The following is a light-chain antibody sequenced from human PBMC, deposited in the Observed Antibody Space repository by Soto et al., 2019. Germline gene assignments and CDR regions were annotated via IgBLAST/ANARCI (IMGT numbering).Light chain of an antibody. J-gene: IGLJ1*01. CDR3: SSYTSSSPYV. V-gene: IGLV2-14*01. CDR1: SSDVGGYNY. Sequence: QSVLTQPASVSGSPGQSITISCTGTSSDVGGYNYVSLYQQHPGKAPKLMIYEVSNRPSGVSNRFSGSKSGNTASLTISGLQAEDEADYYCSSYTSSSPYVFGTGTKLTVL. CDR2: EVS.